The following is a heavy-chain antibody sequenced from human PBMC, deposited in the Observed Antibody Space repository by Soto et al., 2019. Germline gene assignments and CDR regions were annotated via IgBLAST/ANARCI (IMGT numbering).Heavy chain of an antibody. CDR3: AKRGFDSGGWDYYALDV. Sequence: GPLRLSCAAPGFTFHTDEMTWVRQAPEKGLEWVSAITGGGGRTYYADAVKGRFTISRDNSKNTLYLQMNSLRVEDTAVYYCAKRGFDSGGWDYYALDVWGQGTAVTVSS. J-gene: IGHJ6*02. CDR1: GFTFHTDE. CDR2: ITGGGGRT. V-gene: IGHV3-23*01. D-gene: IGHD5-12*01.